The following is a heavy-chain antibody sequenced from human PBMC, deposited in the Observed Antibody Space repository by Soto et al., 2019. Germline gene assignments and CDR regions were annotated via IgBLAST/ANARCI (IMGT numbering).Heavy chain of an antibody. Sequence: SETLSLTCTVSGGSISSYYWSWIRQPPGKGLEWIGYIYYSGSTNYNPSLKSRVTISVDTSKNQFSLKLSSVTAADTAVYYRARSYCSGGSCYLLGYYGMDVWGQGTTVTVSS. CDR1: GGSISSYY. J-gene: IGHJ6*02. D-gene: IGHD2-15*01. V-gene: IGHV4-59*01. CDR3: ARSYCSGGSCYLLGYYGMDV. CDR2: IYYSGST.